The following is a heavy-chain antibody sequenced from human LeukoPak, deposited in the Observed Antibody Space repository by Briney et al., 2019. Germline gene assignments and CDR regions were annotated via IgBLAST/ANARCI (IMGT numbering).Heavy chain of an antibody. CDR1: GFTFSSSW. Sequence: GRSLRLSCVASGFTFSSSWMTCVRQAPGKWLEWVANIKQDGRETYYVDSVQGRFTISRDNAKNSLYLQMNSLRVEDTAIYYCARPGLYCSGGSCYPFENWGQGNLVTVSS. V-gene: IGHV3-7*03. J-gene: IGHJ4*02. D-gene: IGHD2-15*01. CDR3: ARPGLYCSGGSCYPFEN. CDR2: IKQDGRET.